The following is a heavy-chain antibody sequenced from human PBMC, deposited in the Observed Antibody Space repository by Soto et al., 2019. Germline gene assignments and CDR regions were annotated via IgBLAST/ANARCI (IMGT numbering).Heavy chain of an antibody. CDR3: ANSEYSRYKNIDV. V-gene: IGHV3-30*18. CDR2: ISYDGSIK. D-gene: IGHD5-18*01. CDR1: GFTFRGYG. J-gene: IGHJ6*02. Sequence: GGSLRLSCAASGFTFRGYGMHWVRQAPGRGLECVALISYDGSIKYYADSVRGRFTISRDNSKNTLYLQMNSLRAEDTAVYYCANSEYSRYKNIDVWGQGTTVTVYS.